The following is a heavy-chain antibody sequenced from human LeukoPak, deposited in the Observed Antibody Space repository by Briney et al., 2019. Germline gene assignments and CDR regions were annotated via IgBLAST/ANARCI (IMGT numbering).Heavy chain of an antibody. CDR2: INSYGSSI. CDR1: GLTFSSYW. D-gene: IGHD1-26*01. J-gene: IGHJ4*02. Sequence: PGGSLRLACAASGLTFSSYWMHWVRQGPGKGLVWVSRINSYGSSISYAASVKGRFTISRDNAKNTLYLQMNSLRAEDTAVYYCAGEPGSHAGAVPAYWGQGTLVTVSS. CDR3: AGEPGSHAGAVPAY. V-gene: IGHV3-74*01.